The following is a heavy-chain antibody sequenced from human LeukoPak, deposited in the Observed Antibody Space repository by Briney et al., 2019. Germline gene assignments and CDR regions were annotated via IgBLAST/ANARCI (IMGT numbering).Heavy chain of an antibody. V-gene: IGHV4-39*07. D-gene: IGHD4-17*01. J-gene: IGHJ4*02. CDR2: IYYSGST. CDR3: ARGEFGADYGDYPYFDY. Sequence: PSETLSLTCTVSGGSISSSSYYWGWIRQPPGKGLEWIGSIYYSGSTYYNPSLKSRVTISVDTSKNQFSLKLSSVTAADTAVYYCARGEFGADYGDYPYFDYWGQGTLVTVSS. CDR1: GGSISSSSYY.